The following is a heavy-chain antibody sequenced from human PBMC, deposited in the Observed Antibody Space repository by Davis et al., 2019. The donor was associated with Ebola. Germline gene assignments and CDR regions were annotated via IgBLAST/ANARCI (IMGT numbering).Heavy chain of an antibody. CDR2: IYPGDSDT. V-gene: IGHV5-51*01. Sequence: GESLKISCKGSGYSFTSYWIGWVRQMPGKGLEWMGIIYPGDSDTRYSPSFQGQVTISVDKSINTAYLQWGSLKASDTAMYYCARGPRSYFRAGGDDYWGQGTLVTVSS. J-gene: IGHJ4*02. D-gene: IGHD3-10*01. CDR1: GYSFTSYW. CDR3: ARGPRSYFRAGGDDY.